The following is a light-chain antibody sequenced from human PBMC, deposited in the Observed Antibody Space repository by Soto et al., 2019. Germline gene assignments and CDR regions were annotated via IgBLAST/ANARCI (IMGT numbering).Light chain of an antibody. V-gene: IGLV2-8*01. J-gene: IGLJ1*01. CDR3: SSYAGSSTYV. CDR2: EVS. CDR1: SSDVGGYDY. Sequence: QSVLTQPPSASGSPGQSVTISCTGTSSDVGGYDYVSWYQQHPGKAPKLMIYEVSKWPSGVPDRFSGSKSGNTASLTVSGLQAEDEADYYCSSYAGSSTYVFGTGTQLTVL.